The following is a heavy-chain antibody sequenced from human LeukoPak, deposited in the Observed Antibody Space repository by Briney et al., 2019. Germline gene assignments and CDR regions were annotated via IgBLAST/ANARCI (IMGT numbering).Heavy chain of an antibody. Sequence: SETLSLTCTVSGGSISSSSYYWGWIRQPPGKGLEWIGSIYYSGSTYYNPSLKSRVTISVDTSKNQFSLKLSSVTAADTAVYYCASARALYYYYYYMDVWGKGTTVTVSS. J-gene: IGHJ6*03. D-gene: IGHD6-6*01. CDR3: ASARALYYYYYYMDV. CDR2: IYYSGST. V-gene: IGHV4-39*01. CDR1: GGSISSSSYY.